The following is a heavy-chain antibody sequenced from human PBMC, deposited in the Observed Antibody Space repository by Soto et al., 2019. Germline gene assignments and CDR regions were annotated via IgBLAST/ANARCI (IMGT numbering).Heavy chain of an antibody. CDR1: GVTFSSYS. V-gene: IGHV3-21*01. CDR2: ISSSSSYI. Sequence: GGSLRLSCAASGVTFSSYSMNWVRQAPGKGLEWVSSISSSSSYIYYADSVKGRFTISRDNAKNSLYLQMNSLRAEERAVYYCARDRMGATKVSYFDYWGQGTLVTVSS. J-gene: IGHJ4*02. D-gene: IGHD1-26*01. CDR3: ARDRMGATKVSYFDY.